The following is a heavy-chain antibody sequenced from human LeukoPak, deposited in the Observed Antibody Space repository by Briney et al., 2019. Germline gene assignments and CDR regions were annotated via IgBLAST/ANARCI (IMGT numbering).Heavy chain of an antibody. V-gene: IGHV3-30*04. CDR1: GFTFSSYA. D-gene: IGHD3-10*01. CDR2: ISYDGSNK. Sequence: GGSLRLSCAASGFTFSSYATHWVRQAPGKGLEWVAVISYDGSNKYYADSVKGRFTISRDNSKNTLYLQMNSLRAEDTAVYYCARDIGSGRGMDVWGQGTTVTVSS. CDR3: ARDIGSGRGMDV. J-gene: IGHJ6*02.